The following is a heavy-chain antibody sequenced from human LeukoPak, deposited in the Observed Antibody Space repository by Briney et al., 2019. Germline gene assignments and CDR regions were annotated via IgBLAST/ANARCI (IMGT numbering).Heavy chain of an antibody. CDR1: GFTFSSYW. V-gene: IGHV3-7*01. CDR2: IKQDGSEK. Sequence: PGGSLRLSCAASGFTFSSYWMSWVRQAPGKGLEWVANIKQDGSEKYYVDSVKGRFTISRDNAKNSLYLQMNSLRAEDTTVYYCARSPYYDFWSGYYPIPYYYCYYYMDVWGKGTTVTVSS. J-gene: IGHJ6*03. CDR3: ARSPYYDFWSGYYPIPYYYCYYYMDV. D-gene: IGHD3-3*01.